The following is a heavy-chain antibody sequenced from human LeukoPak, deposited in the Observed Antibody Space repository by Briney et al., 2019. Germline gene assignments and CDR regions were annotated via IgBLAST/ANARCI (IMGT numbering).Heavy chain of an antibody. D-gene: IGHD4-17*01. CDR2: INPSGGST. CDR1: VYTFTSYY. Sequence: ASVTVSCKASVYTFTSYYMHWVRQAPGQGLEWMGIINPSGGSTSYAQKFQGRVTMTRDTSTSTVYMELSSLRSEDTAVYYCARAYGDYADYWGQGTLVTVSS. J-gene: IGHJ4*02. CDR3: ARAYGDYADY. V-gene: IGHV1-46*03.